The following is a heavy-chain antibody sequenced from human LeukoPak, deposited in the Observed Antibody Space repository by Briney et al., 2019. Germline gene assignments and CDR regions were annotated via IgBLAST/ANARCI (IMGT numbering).Heavy chain of an antibody. Sequence: ESGGSLRLSCAASGFTFSTSWMYWVRQAPGKGLEWVSYISSSGSTIYYADSVKGRFTISRDNAKNTLNLQMNSLRAEDTAVYYCARDLGQYYDTSDNWFDPWGQGTLVTVSS. CDR1: GFTFSTSW. V-gene: IGHV3-48*04. J-gene: IGHJ5*02. CDR2: ISSSGSTI. CDR3: ARDLGQYYDTSDNWFDP. D-gene: IGHD3-22*01.